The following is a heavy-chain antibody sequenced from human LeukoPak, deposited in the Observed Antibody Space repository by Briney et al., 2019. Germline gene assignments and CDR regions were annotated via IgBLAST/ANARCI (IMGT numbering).Heavy chain of an antibody. CDR3: ARFYYDSSGYYPEG. D-gene: IGHD3-22*01. V-gene: IGHV1-18*01. CDR1: GYTFTSYG. Sequence: GASVKVSCKASGYTFTSYGISWVRQAPGQGLEWMGWISAYNGNTNYAQKLQGRVTMTTDTSTGTAYMELRSLRSDDTAVYYCARFYYDSSGYYPEGWGQGTLVTVSS. J-gene: IGHJ4*02. CDR2: ISAYNGNT.